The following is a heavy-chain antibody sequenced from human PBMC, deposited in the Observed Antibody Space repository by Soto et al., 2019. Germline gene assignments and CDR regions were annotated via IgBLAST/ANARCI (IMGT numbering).Heavy chain of an antibody. J-gene: IGHJ3*02. V-gene: IGHV3-21*01. Sequence: EVQLVESGGGLVKPGGSLRLSCAASGFTFSSYRMNLVRQATGKGREWVSSISSSSSYIYYADSVKGRFTISRDNAKKSLYLQMTSLRAEDTALYYGATGGATLGRDAFDIWGQGKMVTVSS. CDR3: ATGGATLGRDAFDI. D-gene: IGHD1-26*01. CDR1: GFTFSSYR. CDR2: ISSSSSYI.